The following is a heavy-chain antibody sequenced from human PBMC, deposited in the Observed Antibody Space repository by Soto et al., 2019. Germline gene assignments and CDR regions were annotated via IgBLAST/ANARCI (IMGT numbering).Heavy chain of an antibody. J-gene: IGHJ1*01. Sequence: SETLSLTCTVSGVSISSHYWSWIRQAPGKGLEWIGYIHYSGSTNYNPSLKSRVTISVDTSKNQFSLKLSSVTAADTAVYYCARGNYGGNRPRGFQHWGQGTLVTVSS. CDR1: GVSISSHY. CDR3: ARGNYGGNRPRGFQH. CDR2: IHYSGST. V-gene: IGHV4-59*11. D-gene: IGHD4-17*01.